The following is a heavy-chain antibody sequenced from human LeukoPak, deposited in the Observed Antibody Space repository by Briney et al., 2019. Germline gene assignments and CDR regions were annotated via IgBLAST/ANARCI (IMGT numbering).Heavy chain of an antibody. CDR1: GFTFSSYS. V-gene: IGHV3-21*01. Sequence: PGGSLRLSCAASGFTFSSYSMNWVRQAPGKGLEWVSSISSSSSYIYYADSVKGRFTISRDNAKNSLYLQMNSLRAEDTAVYYCARDGLYSGSYDFDYWGQGTLATVSS. CDR3: ARDGLYSGSYDFDY. CDR2: ISSSSSYI. D-gene: IGHD1-26*01. J-gene: IGHJ4*02.